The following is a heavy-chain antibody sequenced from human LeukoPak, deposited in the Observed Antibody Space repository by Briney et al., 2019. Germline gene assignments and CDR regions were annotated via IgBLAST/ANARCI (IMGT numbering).Heavy chain of an antibody. V-gene: IGHV4-34*01. Sequence: SETLSLTCAVYGGSFSGYYWSWIRQPPGKGLEWIGEINHSGSTNYNPSLKSRVTISVDTSKNQFSLKLSSVTAADTAVYYCARGGPYDYVWGSYRSGPHWFDPWGQGTLVTVSS. CDR1: GGSFSGYY. CDR2: INHSGST. CDR3: ARGGPYDYVWGSYRSGPHWFDP. D-gene: IGHD3-16*02. J-gene: IGHJ5*02.